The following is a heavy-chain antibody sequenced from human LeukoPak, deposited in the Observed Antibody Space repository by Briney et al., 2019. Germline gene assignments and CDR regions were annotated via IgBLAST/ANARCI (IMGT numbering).Heavy chain of an antibody. CDR3: ARDTSFAVGATLDF. CDR1: GFTFSSYA. J-gene: IGHJ4*02. V-gene: IGHV3-30*04. CDR2: VSYDGSNK. D-gene: IGHD1-26*01. Sequence: GSLRLSCAASGFTFSSYAMHWVRQAPGKGLEWVAVVSYDGSNKYYANSVKGRFTTSRDKSKNTLHLQMNSLRAEDTAIYYCARDTSFAVGATLDFWGQGTLVTVSS.